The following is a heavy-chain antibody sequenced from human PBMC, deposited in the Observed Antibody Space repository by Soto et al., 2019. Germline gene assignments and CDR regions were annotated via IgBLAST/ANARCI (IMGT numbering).Heavy chain of an antibody. CDR2: MNPNSGNT. V-gene: IGHV1-8*01. Sequence: ASVKVSCTSSGYTFTSYDINWVRQATGQGLEWMGWMNPNSGNTGYAQKFQGRVTMTRNTSISTAYMELSSLRSEDTAVYYCARVGSGSYNWRFYYYYMDVWGKGTTVTVSS. CDR1: GYTFTSYD. CDR3: ARVGSGSYNWRFYYYYMDV. D-gene: IGHD3-10*01. J-gene: IGHJ6*03.